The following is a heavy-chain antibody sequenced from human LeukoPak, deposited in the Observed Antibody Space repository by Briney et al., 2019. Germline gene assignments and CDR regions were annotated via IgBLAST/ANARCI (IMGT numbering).Heavy chain of an antibody. CDR1: GGSISSYY. J-gene: IGHJ4*02. D-gene: IGHD4-17*01. Sequence: SETLSLTCTVSGGSISSYYWSWIRQPPGKGLEWIGYIYYSGSTNYNSSLKSRVTISVDPSKNQFSLKLSSVTAADTAVYYCARTNTVTTYPYYFDYWGQGTLVTVSP. V-gene: IGHV4-59*01. CDR3: ARTNTVTTYPYYFDY. CDR2: IYYSGST.